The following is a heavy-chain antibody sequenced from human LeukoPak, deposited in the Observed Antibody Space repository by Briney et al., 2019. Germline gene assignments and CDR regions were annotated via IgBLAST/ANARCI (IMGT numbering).Heavy chain of an antibody. D-gene: IGHD6-13*01. CDR2: IYYSGST. Sequence: SETLSLTCTVSGGSISSYYWSWIRQPPGKGLEWIGYIYYSGSTNFNPSLKSRVTISVDTSKNQFSLKLSSVTAADTAVYYCARGGQQLVLDYWGQGTLVTVSS. CDR1: GGSISSYY. J-gene: IGHJ4*02. V-gene: IGHV4-59*01. CDR3: ARGGQQLVLDY.